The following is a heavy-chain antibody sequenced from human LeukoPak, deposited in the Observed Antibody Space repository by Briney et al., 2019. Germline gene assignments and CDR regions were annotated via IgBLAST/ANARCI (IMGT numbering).Heavy chain of an antibody. J-gene: IGHJ4*02. CDR2: IYSTGST. CDR3: AKQISSAGTAGFDF. Sequence: SETLSLTRSVCGGSISSYFWSGLRQPAGKGLEWVGRIYSTGSTNYNPSLKSRITMSVDTSKNQFFLRLRSVTAADTAVYYWAKQISSAGTAGFDFWGQGALVTVSS. V-gene: IGHV4-4*07. CDR1: GGSISSYF. D-gene: IGHD6-13*01.